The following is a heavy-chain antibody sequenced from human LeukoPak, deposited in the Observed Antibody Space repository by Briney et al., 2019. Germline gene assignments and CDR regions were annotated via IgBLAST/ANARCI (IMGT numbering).Heavy chain of an antibody. J-gene: IGHJ4*02. D-gene: IGHD5-18*01. Sequence: GRSLRLSRAASGFTFDDYAMHWVRQAPGKGLEWVSGISWNSGSIGYADSVKGRFTISRDNAKNSLYLRINSLRAEDTALYHCAKDILYSYGSGFDYWGQGTLVTVSS. CDR2: ISWNSGSI. V-gene: IGHV3-9*01. CDR3: AKDILYSYGSGFDY. CDR1: GFTFDDYA.